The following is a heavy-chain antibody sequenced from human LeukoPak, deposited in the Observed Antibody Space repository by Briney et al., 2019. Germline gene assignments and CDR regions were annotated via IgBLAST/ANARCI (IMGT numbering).Heavy chain of an antibody. CDR3: ARDQGSGSYRLDY. D-gene: IGHD1-26*01. V-gene: IGHV3-21*01. Sequence: GGSLRLSCAASGFTFSSYSMNWVRQAPGKGLEWVSSISSSSSYIYYADSVKGRFTISRDNAKNSLYLQMNSLRAEDTAVYYCARDQGSGSYRLDYWGQDTLVTVSS. CDR1: GFTFSSYS. J-gene: IGHJ4*02. CDR2: ISSSSSYI.